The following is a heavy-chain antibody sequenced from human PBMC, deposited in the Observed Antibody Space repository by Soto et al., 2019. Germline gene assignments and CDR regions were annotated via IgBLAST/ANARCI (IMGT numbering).Heavy chain of an antibody. V-gene: IGHV3-23*01. Sequence: EVHLLGSGGGLVQPGESLRLSCGASGFTFSSCVMTWVRQAPGEGLEWVSCISESGTGTYYADSVKGRFTISRDNSKNTMYLQMNNLRAEDTGVYYCAKGLINGRWYAEDWGQGTLVTVSS. CDR1: GFTFSSCV. D-gene: IGHD6-13*01. CDR2: ISESGTGT. CDR3: AKGLINGRWYAED. J-gene: IGHJ4*02.